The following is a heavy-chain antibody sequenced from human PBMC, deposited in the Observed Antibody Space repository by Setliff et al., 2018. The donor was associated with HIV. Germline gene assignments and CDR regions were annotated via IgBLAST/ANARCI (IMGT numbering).Heavy chain of an antibody. D-gene: IGHD3-10*01. J-gene: IGHJ6*02. CDR2: INWNGGST. CDR3: ARESVLLLWFGELKDYYGMDV. Sequence: GALRLSCAASGFTFDDYGMSCVRQAPGKGLEWVSGINWNGGSTGYADSVKDRFTSYRDNAKSSLYLQMNSLRAEDTAVYYCARESVLLLWFGELKDYYGMDVWGQGTTVTVSS. CDR1: GFTFDDYG. V-gene: IGHV3-20*04.